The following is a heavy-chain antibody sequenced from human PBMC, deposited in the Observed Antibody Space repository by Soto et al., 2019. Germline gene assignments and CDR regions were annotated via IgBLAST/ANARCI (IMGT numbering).Heavy chain of an antibody. J-gene: IGHJ6*02. Sequence: GGSLRLSCAASGFTFSSYAMHWVRRAPGKGLEWVAVISYDGSNKYYADSVKGRFTISRDNSKNTLYLQMNSLRAEDTAVYYCAREREGILMAMDVWGQGTTVTVSS. V-gene: IGHV3-30-3*01. CDR3: AREREGILMAMDV. D-gene: IGHD6-13*01. CDR1: GFTFSSYA. CDR2: ISYDGSNK.